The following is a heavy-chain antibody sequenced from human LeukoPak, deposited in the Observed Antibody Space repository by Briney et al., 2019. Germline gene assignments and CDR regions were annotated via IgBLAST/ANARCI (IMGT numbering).Heavy chain of an antibody. CDR1: GFTFSSYT. J-gene: IGHJ4*02. CDR2: VSVAGNGR. Sequence: QSGGSLKLSCAASGFTFSSYTMYWFRQAPGKGLEWVASVSVAGNGRYFPGSVEGRFTISRDNSKNSVFLQMNNVRPEDTAIYFCATVTKVDIDYWGQGTVVTVSS. V-gene: IGHV3-30*04. D-gene: IGHD5-12*01. CDR3: ATVTKVDIDY.